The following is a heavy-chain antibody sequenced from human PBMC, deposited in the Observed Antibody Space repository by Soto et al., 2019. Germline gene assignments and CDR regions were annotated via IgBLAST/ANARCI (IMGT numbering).Heavy chain of an antibody. CDR2: IIPIFGTA. V-gene: IGHV1-69*13. Sequence: SVKVSCKASGGTFSSYASSWVRQAPGQGLEWMGGIIPIFGTANYAQKFQGRVTITADESTSTAYMELSSLRSEDTAVYYCARGRTPGRGYSSSWWGPSGGAFDIWGQGTMVTVSS. CDR3: ARGRTPGRGYSSSWWGPSGGAFDI. J-gene: IGHJ3*02. D-gene: IGHD6-13*01. CDR1: GGTFSSYA.